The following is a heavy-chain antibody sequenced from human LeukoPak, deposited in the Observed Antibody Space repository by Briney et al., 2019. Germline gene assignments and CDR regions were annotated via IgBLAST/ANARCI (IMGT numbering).Heavy chain of an antibody. CDR1: GFTVSSNY. V-gene: IGHV3-66*02. CDR2: IYSGGST. CDR3: ARDQGDPYYYYGMDA. J-gene: IGHJ6*02. Sequence: GGSLRLSCAASGFTVSSNYMSWVRQAPGKGLEWVSVIYSGGSTYYADSVKGRSTISRDNSKNTLYLQMNSLRAEDTAVYYCARDQGDPYYYYGMDAWGQGTTVTVSS.